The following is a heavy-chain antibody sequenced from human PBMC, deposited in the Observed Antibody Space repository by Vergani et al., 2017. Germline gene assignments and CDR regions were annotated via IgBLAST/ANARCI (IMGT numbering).Heavy chain of an antibody. J-gene: IGHJ5*02. D-gene: IGHD3-16*01. CDR1: GYSLTELT. Sequence: QVQLVQSGSEVRKPGASVKVSCQVSGYSLTELTIHWVRQAPGKGLEWMGGFDPEHGEVTFAHHIQGRVTMTEDRSTDTAYMELSSLRSEDTAVYYCARDWAEGFDPWGQGTLVTVSS. V-gene: IGHV1-24*01. CDR2: FDPEHGEV. CDR3: ARDWAEGFDP.